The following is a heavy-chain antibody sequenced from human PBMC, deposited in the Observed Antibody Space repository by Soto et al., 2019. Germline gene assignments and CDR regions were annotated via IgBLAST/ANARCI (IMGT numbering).Heavy chain of an antibody. V-gene: IGHV1-69*13. CDR3: ARGGHGYCSSTSCFLGYCSGGSCYDYYGMDV. Sequence: SVKVSCKASGGTFSSYAISWVRQAPGQGLEWMGGIIPIFGTANYAQKFQGRVTITADESTSTAYMELSSLRSEDTAVYYCARGGHGYCSSTSCFLGYCSGGSCYDYYGMDVWGQGTKVTV. J-gene: IGHJ6*02. CDR2: IIPIFGTA. CDR1: GGTFSSYA. D-gene: IGHD2-15*01.